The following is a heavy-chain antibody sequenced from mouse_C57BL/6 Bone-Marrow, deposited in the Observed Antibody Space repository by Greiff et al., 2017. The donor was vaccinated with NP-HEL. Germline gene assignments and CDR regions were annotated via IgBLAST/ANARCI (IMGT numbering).Heavy chain of an antibody. CDR2: ISDGGSYT. J-gene: IGHJ1*03. V-gene: IGHV5-4*03. CDR1: GFTFSSYA. Sequence: EVKVEESGGGLVKPGGSLKLSCAASGFTFSSYAMSWVRQTPEKRLEWVATISDGGSYTYYPDNVKGRFTISRDNAKNNLYLQMSHLKSEDTAMYYCARATVVHWYFDVWGTGTTVTVSS. CDR3: ARATVVHWYFDV. D-gene: IGHD1-1*01.